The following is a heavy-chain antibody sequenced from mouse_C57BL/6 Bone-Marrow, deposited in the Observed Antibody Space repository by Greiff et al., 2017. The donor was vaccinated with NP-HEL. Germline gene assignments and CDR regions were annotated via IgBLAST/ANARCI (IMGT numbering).Heavy chain of an antibody. V-gene: IGHV14-4*01. J-gene: IGHJ3*01. Sequence: VQLQESGAELVRPGASVKLSCTASGFNIKDDYMHWVKQRTEQGLEWIGCIDPENGDTEYAPKFQGKATITADTSSNTVYRQLSSLTSEDTAVSYCTIGIYYGYLWFAYWGQGTLVTVSA. CDR2: IDPENGDT. CDR1: GFNIKDDY. CDR3: TIGIYYGYLWFAY. D-gene: IGHD2-2*01.